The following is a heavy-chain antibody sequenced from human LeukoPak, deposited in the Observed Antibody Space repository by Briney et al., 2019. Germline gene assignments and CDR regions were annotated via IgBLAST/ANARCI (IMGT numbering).Heavy chain of an antibody. D-gene: IGHD4-17*01. CDR1: GFTFSSYN. J-gene: IGHJ4*02. Sequence: GGSLRLSCAASGFTFSSYNMNWVRQAPGKGLEWVSYISSSGSTISYADSVKGRFTISRDNAKNSLHLQVSSLRAEDTAMYYCARDDYGDGFDYWGQGTLATVSS. CDR2: ISSSGSTI. V-gene: IGHV3-48*01. CDR3: ARDDYGDGFDY.